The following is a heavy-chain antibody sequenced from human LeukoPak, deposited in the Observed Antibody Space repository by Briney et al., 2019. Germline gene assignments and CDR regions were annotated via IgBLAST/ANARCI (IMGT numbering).Heavy chain of an antibody. D-gene: IGHD3-10*01. CDR1: GGAISSYH. Sequence: SETLSLTCTVSGGAISSYHWSWIRQPPGKGLEWIGYIYHSGSTYYNPSLKSRVTISVDRSKNQFSLKLSSVTAADTAVYYCARGNMVRGVIITNWFDPWGQGTLVTVSS. J-gene: IGHJ5*02. V-gene: IGHV4-59*12. CDR2: IYHSGST. CDR3: ARGNMVRGVIITNWFDP.